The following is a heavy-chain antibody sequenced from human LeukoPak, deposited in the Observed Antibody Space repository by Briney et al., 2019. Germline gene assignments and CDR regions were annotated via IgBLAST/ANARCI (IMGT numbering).Heavy chain of an antibody. D-gene: IGHD3-22*01. V-gene: IGHV1-69*05. CDR2: IIPIFCTA. Sequence: ASVKVSCQAFLGTFSRYALSWVRQAPGPGLEWLGRIIPIFCTAHYAQKLQGRVTITTDQSTSPAYTELTTLRSQDPAVYYCASEQNYYDSSGYYPRFDFWGKGTLVTVSS. CDR1: LGTFSRYA. CDR3: ASEQNYYDSSGYYPRFDF. J-gene: IGHJ4*02.